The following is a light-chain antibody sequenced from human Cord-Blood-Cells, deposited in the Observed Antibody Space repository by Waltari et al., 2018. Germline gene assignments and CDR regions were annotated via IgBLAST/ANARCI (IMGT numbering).Light chain of an antibody. Sequence: SSELTQDPAVSVALGQTVRITCQGDSLRSYYASWYQQKPGQSPVLVIYGKNNRPSGIPGRFSGSSSVNTASLTITGAQAEDEADYYCNSRDSSGNHWVFGGGTKLTVL. CDR2: GKN. J-gene: IGLJ3*02. V-gene: IGLV3-19*01. CDR1: SLRSYY. CDR3: NSRDSSGNHWV.